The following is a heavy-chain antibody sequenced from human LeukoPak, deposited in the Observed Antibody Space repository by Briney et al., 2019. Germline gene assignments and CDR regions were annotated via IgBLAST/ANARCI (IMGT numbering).Heavy chain of an antibody. CDR2: IYYSGGT. J-gene: IGHJ4*02. V-gene: IGHV4-59*01. CDR3: ARGDSSWYYFDY. CDR1: GGSISSYY. D-gene: IGHD6-13*01. Sequence: SETLSLTCTVSGGSISSYYWSWIRQPPGKGLEWIGYIYYSGGTNYNPSLKSRVTISVDTSKNQFSLKLTSVTAADTAVYYCARGDSSWYYFDYWGRGTLVTVSS.